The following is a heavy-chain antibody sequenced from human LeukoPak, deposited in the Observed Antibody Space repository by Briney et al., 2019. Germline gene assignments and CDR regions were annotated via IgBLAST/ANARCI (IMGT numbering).Heavy chain of an antibody. CDR1: GGSISSSSYY. J-gene: IGHJ4*02. Sequence: SETLSLTCTVSGGSISSSSYYWGWIRQPPGKGLEWIGSIYYNGSTYYNPSLKSRVTISVDTSKNQFSLKLSSVTAADTAVYYCARQSEGFLEWLDYWGQGTLVTVSS. D-gene: IGHD3-3*01. V-gene: IGHV4-39*01. CDR2: IYYNGST. CDR3: ARQSEGFLEWLDY.